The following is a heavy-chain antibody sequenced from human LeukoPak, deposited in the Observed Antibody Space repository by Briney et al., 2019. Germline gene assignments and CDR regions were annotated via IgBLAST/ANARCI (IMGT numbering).Heavy chain of an antibody. Sequence: SVKVSCKASGGTFNKYSISWVRQAPGQGPEWMGGIIPMFVTANHAQKFQGRLTITADKSTSTAYMELSSLRSEDTAAYYCARDDFSSARAFDIWGQGTMVTVFS. CDR2: IIPMFVTA. D-gene: IGHD4-11*01. CDR1: GGTFNKYS. J-gene: IGHJ3*02. CDR3: ARDDFSSARAFDI. V-gene: IGHV1-69*06.